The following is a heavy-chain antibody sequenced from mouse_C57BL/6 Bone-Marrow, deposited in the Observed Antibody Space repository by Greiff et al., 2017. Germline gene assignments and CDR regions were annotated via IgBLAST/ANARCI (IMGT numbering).Heavy chain of an antibody. V-gene: IGHV14-1*01. CDR3: TTPLSFFYGSSWFAY. D-gene: IGHD1-1*01. CDR1: GFNIKDYY. Sequence: VQLQQSGAELVRPGASVKLSCTASGFNIKDYYMHWVKQRPEQGLEWIGRIDPEDGDTEYAPKFQGKATMTADTSSNTAYLQLSSLTSEDTAVYYCTTPLSFFYGSSWFAYWGQGTLVTVSA. CDR2: IDPEDGDT. J-gene: IGHJ3*01.